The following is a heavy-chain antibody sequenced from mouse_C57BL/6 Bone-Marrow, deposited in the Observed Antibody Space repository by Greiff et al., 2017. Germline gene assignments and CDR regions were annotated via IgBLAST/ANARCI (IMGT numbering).Heavy chain of an antibody. J-gene: IGHJ1*03. V-gene: IGHV1-85*01. CDR1: GYTFPSYD. CDR2: IYPRDGST. Sequence: QVQLQQSGPELVKPGASVKLSCKASGYTFPSYDINWVKQRPGQGLEWIGWIYPRDGSTKYNEKFKGKATLTVDTSSSTAYMELHSLTSEDSAVYVGARLEFDGSSSDWYFDVWGTGTTVTVSS. D-gene: IGHD1-1*01. CDR3: ARLEFDGSSSDWYFDV.